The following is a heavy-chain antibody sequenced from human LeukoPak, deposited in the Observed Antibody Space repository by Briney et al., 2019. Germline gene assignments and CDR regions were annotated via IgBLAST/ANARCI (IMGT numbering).Heavy chain of an antibody. J-gene: IGHJ5*02. CDR2: INHSRST. CDR1: GGSFSGHY. D-gene: IGHD3-3*01. CDR3: ARKFFGNWFDP. V-gene: IGHV4-34*01. Sequence: SETLSLTCAVYGGSFSGHYWSWIRQPPGKGLEWIGEINHSRSTNYNPSLKSRVTISVDTSKNQFSLKLSSVTAADTAVYYCARKFFGNWFDPWGQGTLVTVSS.